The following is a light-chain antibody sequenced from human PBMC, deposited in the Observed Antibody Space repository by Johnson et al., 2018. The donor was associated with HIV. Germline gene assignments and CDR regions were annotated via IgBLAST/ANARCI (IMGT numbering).Light chain of an antibody. CDR1: TSNIGNNY. J-gene: IGLJ1*01. CDR2: EKN. V-gene: IGLV1-51*02. CDR3: GAWDSSLSAHFV. Sequence: QSVFTQPPSVSAAPGQKVTISCSGSTSNIGNNYVSWYQQLPGTAPKLLIYEKNKRPSGIPDRFSASKSGTSATLVITGLQTGDEADYYCGAWDSSLSAHFVFGTGTKVTV.